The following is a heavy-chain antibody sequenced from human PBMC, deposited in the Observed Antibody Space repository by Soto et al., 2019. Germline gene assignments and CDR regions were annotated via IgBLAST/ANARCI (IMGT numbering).Heavy chain of an antibody. V-gene: IGHV3-7*05. J-gene: IGHJ4*02. CDR1: GFALSNYW. D-gene: IGHD7-27*01. CDR2: IKQDGGEK. CDR3: ATETSTWGC. Sequence: EVQLVESGGGLVQPGESLRLSCVASGFALSNYWINWVRQAPGKGLEWVANIKQDGGEKNYVDSVKGRFTISRDNARNSLYLQMNSLRAEDTAAYYCATETSTWGCWGQGTLVTV.